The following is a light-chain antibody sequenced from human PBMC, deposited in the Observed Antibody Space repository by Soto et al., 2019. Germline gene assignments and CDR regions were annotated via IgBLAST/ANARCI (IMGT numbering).Light chain of an antibody. Sequence: QSVLTQLASVSGSPGQSITISCTGTSSDVGGYNYVSWYQQYPGKAPKLMIYHVSNRPSGVSNRFSGSKSGNSASLTISGLQAEDEADYYCSSYTSTSTDVFGTGTKVTVL. CDR1: SSDVGGYNY. CDR2: HVS. V-gene: IGLV2-14*01. CDR3: SSYTSTSTDV. J-gene: IGLJ1*01.